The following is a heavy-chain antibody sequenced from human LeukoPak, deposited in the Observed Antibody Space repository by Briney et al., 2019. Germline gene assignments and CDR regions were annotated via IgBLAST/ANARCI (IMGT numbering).Heavy chain of an antibody. CDR2: ISHDGSNK. CDR1: GFTFSSYG. Sequence: GGSLRLSCAASGFTFSSYGMHWVRQAPGKGLEWVAVISHDGSNKYYADSVKGRFTISRDNSKNTLYLQMNSLRAEDTAVYYCAKIPPYDSSGYNWFDPWGQGTLVTVSS. V-gene: IGHV3-30*18. D-gene: IGHD3-22*01. J-gene: IGHJ5*02. CDR3: AKIPPYDSSGYNWFDP.